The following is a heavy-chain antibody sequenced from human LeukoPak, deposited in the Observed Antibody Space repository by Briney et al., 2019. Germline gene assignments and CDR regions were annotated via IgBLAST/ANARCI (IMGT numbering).Heavy chain of an antibody. J-gene: IGHJ4*02. V-gene: IGHV4-4*02. CDR3: AREGGPYRPLDY. CDR2: VNLQGST. CDR1: GGSITNTNY. Sequence: SETLSLTRGVSGGSITNTNYWTWVRQPPGKGLEWIGEVNLQGSTNYNPSLMGRVAISVDTSENHISLQLTSVTAADTAVYYCAREGGPYRPLDYSGQGTLVTVSS.